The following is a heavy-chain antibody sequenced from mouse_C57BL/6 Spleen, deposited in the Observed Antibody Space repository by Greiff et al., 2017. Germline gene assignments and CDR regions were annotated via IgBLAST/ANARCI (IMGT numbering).Heavy chain of an antibody. CDR3: ARQLYYDYEGSEF. V-gene: IGHV5-9*01. Sequence: VESGGGLVKPGGSLKLSCAASGFTFSSYTMSWVRQTPEKRLEWVATHSGCRGNTYYPDSVKGRVTISRDNAKNTLYLQMSCLRSEDTALYYCARQLYYDYEGSEFWGTGTTRTVSS. CDR1: GFTFSSYT. CDR2: HSGCRGNT. J-gene: IGHJ2*01. D-gene: IGHD2-4*01.